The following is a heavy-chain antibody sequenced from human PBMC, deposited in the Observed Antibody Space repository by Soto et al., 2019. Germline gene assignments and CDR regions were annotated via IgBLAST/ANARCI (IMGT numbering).Heavy chain of an antibody. D-gene: IGHD1-26*01. CDR2: ISYDGSNK. CDR3: ARSPYSVSYLAYFDY. V-gene: IGHV3-30*03. Sequence: QVQLVESGGGVVQPGRSLRLSCAASGFTFSSYGMHWVRQAPGKGLEWVAVISYDGSNKYYADSVKGRFTISRDNSKNTLYLQMHSLRAEDTAVYYCARSPYSVSYLAYFDYWGQGTLVTVSS. J-gene: IGHJ4*02. CDR1: GFTFSSYG.